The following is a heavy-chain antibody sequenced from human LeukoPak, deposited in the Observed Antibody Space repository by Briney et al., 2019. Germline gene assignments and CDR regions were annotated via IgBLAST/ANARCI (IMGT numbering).Heavy chain of an antibody. D-gene: IGHD6-13*01. CDR2: INPNSGGT. Sequence: GASVKVSCKASGYTFTGYYMHWVRQAPGQGLEWMGWINPNSGGTNYAQKFQGWVTMTRDTSISTAYMELSRLRSDDAAVYYCATSISPAGHAFEYWGQGTLVTVSS. V-gene: IGHV1-2*04. CDR1: GYTFTGYY. J-gene: IGHJ4*02. CDR3: ATSISPAGHAFEY.